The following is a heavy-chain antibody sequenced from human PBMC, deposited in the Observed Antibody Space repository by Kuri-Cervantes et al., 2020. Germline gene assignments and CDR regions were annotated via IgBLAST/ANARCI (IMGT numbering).Heavy chain of an antibody. D-gene: IGHD1-26*01. CDR2: IYYSGST. J-gene: IGHJ4*02. CDR3: AREGGSYYPIFSY. CDR1: GGSISSYY. Sequence: ESLKISCTVSGGSISSYYWSWIRQPPGKGLEWIGYIYYSGSTNYNPSLKSRVTISVDTSKNQFSLKLSSVTAADTAVYYCAREGGSYYPIFSYWGQGTLVTVSS. V-gene: IGHV4-59*01.